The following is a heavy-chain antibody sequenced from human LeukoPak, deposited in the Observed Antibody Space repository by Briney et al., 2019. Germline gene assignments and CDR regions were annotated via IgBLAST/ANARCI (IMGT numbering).Heavy chain of an antibody. D-gene: IGHD6-13*01. CDR2: IWYDGSNK. Sequence: GGSLRLSCAASGFTFSSYGMHWVRQAPGKGLEWVAVIWYDGSNKYYADSVKGRFTISRDNSKNTLYLQMNSLRAEDTAVYYCARISSWYRPFDYWGQGTLVTVSS. J-gene: IGHJ4*02. CDR3: ARISSWYRPFDY. V-gene: IGHV3-33*01. CDR1: GFTFSSYG.